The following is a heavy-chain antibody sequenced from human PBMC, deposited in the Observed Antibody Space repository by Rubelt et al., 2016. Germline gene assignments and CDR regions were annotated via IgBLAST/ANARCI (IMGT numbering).Heavy chain of an antibody. J-gene: IGHJ3*02. Sequence: VRQAPEQGLEWMGWINPNSGGTNYAQKFQGRVTMTRDTSISTAYMELSRLRSDDTAVYYCARVDSSSSNAFDIWGQGTMVTVSS. CDR2: INPNSGGT. V-gene: IGHV1-2*02. D-gene: IGHD6-6*01. CDR3: ARVDSSSSNAFDI.